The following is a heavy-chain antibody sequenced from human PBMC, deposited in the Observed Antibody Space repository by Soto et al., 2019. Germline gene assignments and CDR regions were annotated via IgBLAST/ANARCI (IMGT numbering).Heavy chain of an antibody. D-gene: IGHD2-15*01. CDR2: ISAGGGGT. CDR1: GFTFSSYA. J-gene: IGHJ6*03. Sequence: GGSLRLSCAASGFTFSSYAMTWVRQAPGKGLEWLSAISAGGGGTYYADSVKGRYTISRDSSKSTLYLQMDSLTVEDTAVYYCAKGPIYCSGARCPPDVWGKGTTVTVS. CDR3: AKGPIYCSGARCPPDV. V-gene: IGHV3-23*01.